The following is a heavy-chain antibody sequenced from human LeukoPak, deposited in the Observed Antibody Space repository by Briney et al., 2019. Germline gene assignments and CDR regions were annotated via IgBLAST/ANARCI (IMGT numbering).Heavy chain of an antibody. CDR3: ARDLARDFYDSTYAAFDI. D-gene: IGHD3-22*01. J-gene: IGHJ3*02. CDR2: ISAYNGNT. CDR1: GYTFTSYG. Sequence: ASVKVSCKASGYTFTSYGISWVRQAPGQGLEWMGWISAYNGNTNYAQKLQGRVTMTTDTLTNTAYMHLRSLRSDDTAIYYCARDLARDFYDSTYAAFDIWGQGTMVTVSS. V-gene: IGHV1-18*01.